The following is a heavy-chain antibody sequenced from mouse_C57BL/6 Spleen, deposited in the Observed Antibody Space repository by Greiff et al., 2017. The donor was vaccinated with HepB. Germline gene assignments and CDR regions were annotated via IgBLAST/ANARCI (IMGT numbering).Heavy chain of an antibody. V-gene: IGHV5-4*03. CDR3: AKGRLRQGDCFAY. CDR1: GFTFSSYA. D-gene: IGHD2-4*01. CDR2: FSDGGSYT. Sequence: EVKLVESGGGFVKPGGSLKLSCAASGFTFSSYAMSWVRQTPEKRLEWVATFSDGGSYTFYPDNVKGRFTISRNNAKNNLYLQLNHLKTEDTAMYYCAKGRLRQGDCFAYWGQGTLVTVSA. J-gene: IGHJ3*01.